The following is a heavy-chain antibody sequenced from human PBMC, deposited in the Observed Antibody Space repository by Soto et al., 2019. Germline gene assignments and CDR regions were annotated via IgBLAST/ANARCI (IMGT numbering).Heavy chain of an antibody. D-gene: IGHD6-13*01. Sequence: GGSLRLSCAASGFTFSTYGMHWVRQAPGKGLEWVAAMSYDGTKQYYVDSVKGRFTISRDNSRNTLFLQMNSLRDEDTAVYYCAKEYGSTWIDHWGQGTTVTVSS. CDR3: AKEYGSTWIDH. CDR1: GFTFSTYG. V-gene: IGHV3-30*18. J-gene: IGHJ4*02. CDR2: MSYDGTKQ.